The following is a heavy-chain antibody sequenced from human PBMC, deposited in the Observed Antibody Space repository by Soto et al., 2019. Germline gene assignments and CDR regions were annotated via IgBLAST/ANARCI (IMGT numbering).Heavy chain of an antibody. V-gene: IGHV6-1*01. D-gene: IGHD1-26*01. CDR1: GDSVSINSAV. CDR2: TYYRSKWYY. J-gene: IGHJ4*01. Sequence: PSQTLSLTCAITGDSVSINSAVWSLVRQSPSRGLEWLGRTYYRSKWYYEYAVSVRGRITINPDTSKNQYSLQLNSATPEDTAVYFCARGEQYSGRIFDYWGQGTLVTVSS. CDR3: ARGEQYSGRIFDY.